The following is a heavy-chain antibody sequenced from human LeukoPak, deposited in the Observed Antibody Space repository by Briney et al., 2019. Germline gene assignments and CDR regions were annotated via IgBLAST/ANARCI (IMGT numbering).Heavy chain of an antibody. CDR1: GFTFSSYG. CDR2: ISYDGSSK. V-gene: IGHV3-30*18. CDR3: AKDSSGWSHYFDY. J-gene: IGHJ4*02. Sequence: GGSLRLSCVASGFTFSSYGMHWVRQAPGKGLKCVAVISYDGSSKYYADSVKGRFTISRDNSKNTLYLQMNSLRAEDTAVYYCAKDSSGWSHYFDYWGQGTLVTVSS. D-gene: IGHD6-19*01.